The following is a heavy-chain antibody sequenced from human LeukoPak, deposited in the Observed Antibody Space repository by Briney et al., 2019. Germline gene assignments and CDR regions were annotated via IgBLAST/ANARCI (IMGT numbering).Heavy chain of an antibody. CDR3: ARDLEMATISGAFDI. V-gene: IGHV1-18*01. Sequence: ASVKVSCKASGYTFTSYGISWVRQAPGQGLEWMGWISAYNGNTNYAQKLQGRVTMTTDTSTSTAYMELRSLRSDDTAVYYCARDLEMATISGAFDIWGQGTMVTVSS. D-gene: IGHD5-24*01. J-gene: IGHJ3*02. CDR2: ISAYNGNT. CDR1: GYTFTSYG.